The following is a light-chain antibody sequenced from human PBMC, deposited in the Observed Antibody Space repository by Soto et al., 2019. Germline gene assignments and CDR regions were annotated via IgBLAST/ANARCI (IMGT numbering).Light chain of an antibody. J-gene: IGKJ2*01. V-gene: IGKV3-20*01. CDR2: AAA. CDR3: QQYGSSPLT. Sequence: EIVLTQSPGTLSLSPGERATHSCRASQNVDSSYLAWYQHKRGQAPRLLIYAAASRAPGLPDRFSGSGSGTDFTLTINRLEPEDFAVYYCQQYGSSPLTFGQGTKLEI. CDR1: QNVDSSY.